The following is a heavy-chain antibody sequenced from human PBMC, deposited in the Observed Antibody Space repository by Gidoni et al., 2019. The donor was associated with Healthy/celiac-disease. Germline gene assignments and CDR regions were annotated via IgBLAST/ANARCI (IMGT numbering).Heavy chain of an antibody. CDR1: GGSFSGYY. Sequence: QVQLQQWGAGLLKPSETLSLTCAVYGGSFSGYYWRWIRQPPGKGLEWIGEINLSGSTNYNPSLKSRVTISVDTSKNQFSLELSSVTAADTAVYYCARSTHIVVVVAATGLNWFDPWGQGTLVTVSS. J-gene: IGHJ5*02. V-gene: IGHV4-34*01. CDR3: ARSTHIVVVVAATGLNWFDP. D-gene: IGHD2-15*01. CDR2: INLSGST.